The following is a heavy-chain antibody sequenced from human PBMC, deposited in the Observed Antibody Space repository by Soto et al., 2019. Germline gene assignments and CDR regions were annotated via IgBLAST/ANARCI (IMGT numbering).Heavy chain of an antibody. CDR3: ARGYCSGGSCYYYYYMDV. CDR2: IYYSGST. J-gene: IGHJ6*03. CDR1: GGSISSGGYY. V-gene: IGHV4-31*03. Sequence: TLSLTCTFSGGSISSGGYYWSWIRQHPGKGLEWIGYIYYSGSTYYNPSLKSRVTISVDTSKNQFSLKLSSVTAADTAVYYCARGYCSGGSCYYYYYMDVWGKGTTVTVSS. D-gene: IGHD2-15*01.